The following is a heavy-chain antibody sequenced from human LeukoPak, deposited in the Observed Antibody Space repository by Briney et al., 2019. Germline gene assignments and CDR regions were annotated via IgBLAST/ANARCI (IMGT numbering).Heavy chain of an antibody. J-gene: IGHJ4*02. D-gene: IGHD1-7*01. CDR2: IYYSGST. CDR3: ARDARKRSGRLELQYYFDY. V-gene: IGHV4-59*01. Sequence: SETLSLTCTVSGGSISSYYWSWIRQPPGKGLEWIGYIYYSGSTNYNPSLKSRVTISVDTSKNQFSLKLSSVTAADTAVYYCARDARKRSGRLELQYYFDYWGQGTLVTVSS. CDR1: GGSISSYY.